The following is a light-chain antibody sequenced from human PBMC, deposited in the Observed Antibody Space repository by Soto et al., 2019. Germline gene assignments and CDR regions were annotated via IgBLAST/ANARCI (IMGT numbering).Light chain of an antibody. CDR1: SSNIGAGYD. CDR2: GNI. J-gene: IGLJ3*02. CDR3: QTWGTGTQV. Sequence: QSVLTQPPSVSGAPGQRVTISCTGSSSNIGAGYDVHWYQQRPGTAPKLLIFGNINRPSGVPDRFSGSKSGTSASLAITGLQAEDEADYYCQTWGTGTQVFGGGTKLTVL. V-gene: IGLV1-40*01.